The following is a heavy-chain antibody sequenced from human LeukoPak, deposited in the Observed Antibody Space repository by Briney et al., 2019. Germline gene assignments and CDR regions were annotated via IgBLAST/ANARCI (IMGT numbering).Heavy chain of an antibody. CDR3: ARLREIPVFGVATKSTSYFDY. CDR2: IKQDRSEK. Sequence: GGSLRLSCAASGFTFTNYWMSWVRQAPGKGLELVANIKQDRSEKYYVDSVKGRFTISRDNAKNSLYLQMNSLRAEDTAVYYCARLREIPVFGVATKSTSYFDYWGQGTLVTVSS. J-gene: IGHJ4*02. CDR1: GFTFTNYW. V-gene: IGHV3-7*01. D-gene: IGHD3-3*01.